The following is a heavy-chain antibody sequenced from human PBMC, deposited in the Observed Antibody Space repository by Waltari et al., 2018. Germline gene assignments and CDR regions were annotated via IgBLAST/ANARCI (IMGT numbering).Heavy chain of an antibody. CDR3: ARGFWFATVSTFTWFDP. J-gene: IGHJ5*02. Sequence: EEQLVESGGGLVKPGGSLRLSCAASDFTFSSYSMNWVRQAPGKGLEWVASISSTRHYIYYADSVKGRFTISRDNAKNSLYLQMNSLRAEDTAVYYCARGFWFATVSTFTWFDPWGQGTLVTVSS. D-gene: IGHD4-17*01. CDR2: ISSTRHYI. CDR1: DFTFSSYS. V-gene: IGHV3-21*01.